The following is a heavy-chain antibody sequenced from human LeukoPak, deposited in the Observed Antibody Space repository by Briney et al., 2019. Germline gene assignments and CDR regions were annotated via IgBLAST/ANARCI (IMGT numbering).Heavy chain of an antibody. CDR2: IKQDGSEK. CDR3: ARDLRRYFDY. Sequence: GGSLRLSCAASGFTVSSNYMSWVRQAPGKGLEWVANIKQDGSEKYYVDSVKGRFTISRDNAKNSLYLQMNSLRAEDTAVYYCARDLRRYFDYWGQGTLVTVSS. V-gene: IGHV3-7*01. J-gene: IGHJ4*02. CDR1: GFTVSSNY.